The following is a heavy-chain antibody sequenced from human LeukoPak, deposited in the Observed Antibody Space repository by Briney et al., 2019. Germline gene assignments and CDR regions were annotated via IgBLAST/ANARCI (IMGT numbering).Heavy chain of an antibody. CDR3: ARYCSSTSCYRSPDAFDI. CDR2: ISGSGGGT. Sequence: GGSLRLSCAASGFTFGSYAMSWVRQAPGKGLEWVSAISGSGGGTYYAESVKCRFTISRDNSKNTLYLQMNSLRAKDTAVYYCARYCSSTSCYRSPDAFDIWGQGTMVTVSS. J-gene: IGHJ3*02. V-gene: IGHV3-23*01. CDR1: GFTFGSYA. D-gene: IGHD2-2*01.